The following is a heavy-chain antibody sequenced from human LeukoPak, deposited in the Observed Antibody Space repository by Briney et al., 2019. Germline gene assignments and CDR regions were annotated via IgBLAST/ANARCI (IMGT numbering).Heavy chain of an antibody. Sequence: SETLSLTCTVSGGSISSYYWSWIRQPAGKGLEWIGRIYTSGSTNYNPSLKSRVTLSVDTSKNPFSMKLSSVTAADTAVYYCARESVVVVPAAIMYYYYMDVWGKGTTVTVSS. D-gene: IGHD2-2*02. CDR2: IYTSGST. CDR3: ARESVVVVPAAIMYYYYMDV. J-gene: IGHJ6*03. CDR1: GGSISSYY. V-gene: IGHV4-4*07.